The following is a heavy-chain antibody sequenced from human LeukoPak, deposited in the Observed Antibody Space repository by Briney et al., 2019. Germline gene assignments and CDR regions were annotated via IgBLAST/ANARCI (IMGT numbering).Heavy chain of an antibody. V-gene: IGHV1-18*01. J-gene: IGHJ4*02. Sequence: ASVKVSCKSSGYTFTTYGISWLRQAPGQGLEWMGWTSPDKRKPDYAQKFRGRVTLTTDTSTSTAYMELRNLISDDTAVYFCARDWGSERVIADYWGQGTLVTVSS. CDR3: ARDWGSERVIADY. D-gene: IGHD3-16*01. CDR1: GYTFTTYG. CDR2: TSPDKRKP.